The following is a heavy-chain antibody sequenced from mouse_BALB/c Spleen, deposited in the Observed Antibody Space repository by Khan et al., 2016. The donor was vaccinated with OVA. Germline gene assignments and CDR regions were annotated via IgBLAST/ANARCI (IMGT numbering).Heavy chain of an antibody. J-gene: IGHJ2*01. CDR2: ISGDSNTI. CDR1: GFTFSSFG. D-gene: IGHD1-1*01. Sequence: EVELVESGGGLVQPGGSRKLSCAASGFTFSSFGMHWVRQAPEKGLEWVAYISGDSNTIYYTDTVKGRFAISRDNPKNTLFLQMTSLRSEDTAMYYCARSYFYGYYFDQWGQGTTLTVSS. V-gene: IGHV5-17*02. CDR3: ARSYFYGYYFDQ.